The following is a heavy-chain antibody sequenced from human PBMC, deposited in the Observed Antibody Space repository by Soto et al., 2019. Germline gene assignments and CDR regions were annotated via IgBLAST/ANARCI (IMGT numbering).Heavy chain of an antibody. J-gene: IGHJ4*02. CDR2: ISVGGGIT. V-gene: IGHV3-23*01. Sequence: LRLSCAASGFTFSTYAMIWVRQAPGKGLEWVSAISVGGGITKYADSVKGRFTISRDNSKNTLYLQMNSLRAEDTARYYCAKDPNGDYIGAFDSWGQGTLVTVSS. CDR3: AKDPNGDYIGAFDS. D-gene: IGHD4-17*01. CDR1: GFTFSTYA.